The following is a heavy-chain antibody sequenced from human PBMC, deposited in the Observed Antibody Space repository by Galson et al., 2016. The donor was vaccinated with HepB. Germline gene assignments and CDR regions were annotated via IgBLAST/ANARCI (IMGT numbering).Heavy chain of an antibody. CDR2: ISYDGSNK. D-gene: IGHD2-15*01. Sequence: SLRLSCAASEFSFRYYGMHWVRQAAGKGLEWVAVISYDGSNKYYAHSVQGRFTISRDNSKNTLYLQMNSLRVEDTAVYYCVKDTGAVMVADSTDAFDIWGQGTMVTVSS. CDR1: EFSFRYYG. V-gene: IGHV3-30*18. J-gene: IGHJ3*02. CDR3: VKDTGAVMVADSTDAFDI.